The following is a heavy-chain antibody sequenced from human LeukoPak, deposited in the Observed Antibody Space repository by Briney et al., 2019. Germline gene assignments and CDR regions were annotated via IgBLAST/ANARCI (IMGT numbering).Heavy chain of an antibody. CDR3: ARCYGSGRIDAFDI. J-gene: IGHJ3*02. CDR2: IYYTGST. Sequence: SETLSLTCTVSGGSINGYSWSWIRQPPGKGLEWIGNIYYTGSTNYNPSLKSRLTISVDTSKNQFSLKLSSVTAADTAVYFCARCYGSGRIDAFDIWGQGTLVTVCS. D-gene: IGHD3-10*01. V-gene: IGHV4-59*08. CDR1: GGSINGYS.